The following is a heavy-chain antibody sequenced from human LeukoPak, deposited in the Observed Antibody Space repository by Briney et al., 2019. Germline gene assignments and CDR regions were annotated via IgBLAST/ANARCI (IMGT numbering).Heavy chain of an antibody. D-gene: IGHD6-13*01. CDR1: GGSISSYY. Sequence: SETLCLTCTVSGGSISSYYWSWIRQPPGKELEWIGYIYYSGSTNYNPSLKSRVTISVDTSKNQFSLKLSSVTAADTAVYYCARVPAAAAYFDYWGQGTLVTVSS. CDR2: IYYSGST. CDR3: ARVPAAAAYFDY. V-gene: IGHV4-59*01. J-gene: IGHJ4*02.